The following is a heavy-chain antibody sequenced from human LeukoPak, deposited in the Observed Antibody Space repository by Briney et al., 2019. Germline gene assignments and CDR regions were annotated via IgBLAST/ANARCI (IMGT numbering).Heavy chain of an antibody. CDR3: ARASRTGDIVNY. Sequence: ASVKVSCKASGDTFSSYAISWVRQAPGQGLEWMGGIIPIFGTANYAQKFQGRVTITADESTSTAYMELSSLTSDDTAVYYCARASRTGDIVNYWGQGTLVTVSS. CDR1: GDTFSSYA. J-gene: IGHJ4*02. CDR2: IIPIFGTA. D-gene: IGHD2-15*01. V-gene: IGHV1-69*01.